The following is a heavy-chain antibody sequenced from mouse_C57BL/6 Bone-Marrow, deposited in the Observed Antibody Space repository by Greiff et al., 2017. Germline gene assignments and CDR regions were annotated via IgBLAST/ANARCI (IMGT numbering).Heavy chain of an antibody. CDR3: ARAPITTVVGDAMDY. J-gene: IGHJ4*01. CDR2: IDPSDSYT. V-gene: IGHV1-69*01. D-gene: IGHD1-1*01. CDR1: GYTFTSYW. Sequence: QVQLQQPGAELVMPGASVKLSCKASGYTFTSYWMHWVKQRPGQGLEWIGEIDPSDSYTNYNQKFKGKSTLTVDKSSSTAYMQLSSLTSEDSAVYYWARAPITTVVGDAMDYWGQGTSVTVSS.